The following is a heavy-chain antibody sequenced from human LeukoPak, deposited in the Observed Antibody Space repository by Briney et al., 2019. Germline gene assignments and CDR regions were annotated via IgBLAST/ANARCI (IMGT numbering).Heavy chain of an antibody. CDR2: SRNKDASYTT. Sequence: PGGSLRLSCAASGFTFSSYSMNWVRQAPGKGLEWVGRSRNKDASYTTEYAASVKGRFTISRDDSKNSLYLQINSLITEDTAVYYCARVNGVRGYTLDVWGQGTTVTVSS. J-gene: IGHJ6*02. CDR1: GFTFSSYS. V-gene: IGHV3-72*01. CDR3: ARVNGVRGYTLDV. D-gene: IGHD5-12*01.